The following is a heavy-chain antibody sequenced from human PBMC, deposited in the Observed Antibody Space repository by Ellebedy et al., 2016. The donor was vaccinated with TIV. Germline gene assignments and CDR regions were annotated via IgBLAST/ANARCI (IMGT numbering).Heavy chain of an antibody. CDR3: ATGAYDI. Sequence: PGGSLRLSCTASGFTFSNNSMNWVRQAPGKGLEWVSYISSTGTNIYYADSVKGRFTISRDNGKISLYLQMNSLTAEDTAVYYCATGAYDIWGQGTMVMVSS. CDR2: ISSTGTNI. CDR1: GFTFSNNS. V-gene: IGHV3-48*04. J-gene: IGHJ3*02.